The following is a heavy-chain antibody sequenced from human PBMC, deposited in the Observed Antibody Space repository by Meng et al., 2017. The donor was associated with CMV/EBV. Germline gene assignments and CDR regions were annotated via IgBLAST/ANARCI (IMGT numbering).Heavy chain of an antibody. CDR3: AKGGSYWDYFDY. V-gene: IGHV3-30*02. CDR2: IRYDGSNK. Sequence: GESLKISCVVSGITFRNYYMNWVRQAPGEGLEWVAFIRYDGSNKYYADSVKGRFTISRDNSKNTLYLQMNSLRAEDTAVYYCAKGGSYWDYFDYWGQGTLVTVSS. CDR1: GITFRNYY. J-gene: IGHJ4*02. D-gene: IGHD1-26*01.